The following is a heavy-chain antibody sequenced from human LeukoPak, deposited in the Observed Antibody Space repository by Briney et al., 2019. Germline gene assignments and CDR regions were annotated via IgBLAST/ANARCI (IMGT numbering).Heavy chain of an antibody. V-gene: IGHV4-61*02. CDR3: ARARYYYDSSGYYSQLDDY. CDR1: GGSISSGSYY. J-gene: IGHJ4*02. Sequence: SETLSLTCTVSGGSISSGSYYWRWIRQPAGKGLEWIGRIYTSGSTNYNPSRKSRITISVDTSKNQFSLKLSSVSAADTAVYYCARARYYYDSSGYYSQLDDYWGQGTLVTVSS. CDR2: IYTSGST. D-gene: IGHD3-22*01.